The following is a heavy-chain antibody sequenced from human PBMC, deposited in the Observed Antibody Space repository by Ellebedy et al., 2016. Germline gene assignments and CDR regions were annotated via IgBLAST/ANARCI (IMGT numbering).Heavy chain of an antibody. CDR1: GGSISSYY. CDR3: ARGPGSMDV. CDR2: IYTSGST. V-gene: IGHV4-4*07. Sequence: GSLRLSXTVSGGSISSYYWSWIRQPAGKGLEWIGRIYTSGSTNYNPSLKSRVTISVDTSKNQFSLKLSSVTAADTAVYYCARGPGSMDVWGKGTTVTVSS. J-gene: IGHJ6*03. D-gene: IGHD2-15*01.